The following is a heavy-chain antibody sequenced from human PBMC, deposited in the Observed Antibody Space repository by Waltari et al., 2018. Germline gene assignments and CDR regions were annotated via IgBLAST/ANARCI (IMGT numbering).Heavy chain of an antibody. J-gene: IGHJ6*03. CDR2: IYYSGST. D-gene: IGHD5-12*01. CDR3: ARQTSGYDGYYYYYMDV. CDR1: GGSISSYY. V-gene: IGHV4-59*01. Sequence: QVQLQESGPGLVKPSETLSLTCTVSGGSISSYYWSWIRQPPGKGLGWIGYIYYSGSTNYNPSLKSRVTISVGTSKNQFSLKLSSVTAADTAVYYCARQTSGYDGYYYYYMDVWGKGTTVTVSS.